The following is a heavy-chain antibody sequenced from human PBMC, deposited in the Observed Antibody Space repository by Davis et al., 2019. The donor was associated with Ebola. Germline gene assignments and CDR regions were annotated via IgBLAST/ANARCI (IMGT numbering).Heavy chain of an antibody. CDR1: GDSVSSNSVA. D-gene: IGHD1-26*01. J-gene: IGHJ4*02. V-gene: IGHV6-1*01. Sequence: HSQTLSLTCAISGDSVSSNSVAWNWIRQSPSRGLEWLGRTYYRSKWYDGYAESVKGRITINPDTSKNQISLQLNSVTPEDTAVYYCARDYSGTHQYFDYWGQGILVTVSS. CDR2: TYYRSKWYD. CDR3: ARDYSGTHQYFDY.